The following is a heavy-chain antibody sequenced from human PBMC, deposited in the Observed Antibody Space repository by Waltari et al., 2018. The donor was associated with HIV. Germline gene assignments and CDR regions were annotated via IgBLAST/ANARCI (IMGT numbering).Heavy chain of an antibody. J-gene: IGHJ6*02. CDR1: GSTFTGYH. CDR2: INPNSGGT. V-gene: IGHV1-2*06. CDR3: AREGARMTTMIYYYYGMDV. Sequence: QVPLVQSGAEGKKPGASVQVSCNVSGSTFTGYHIHRGRQAPGQGLEWMGRINPNSGGTNYAQQFQGRVTMTRDTSISTAYMELSRLRSDDTAVYYCAREGARMTTMIYYYYGMDVWGQGTTVTVSS. D-gene: IGHD4-4*01.